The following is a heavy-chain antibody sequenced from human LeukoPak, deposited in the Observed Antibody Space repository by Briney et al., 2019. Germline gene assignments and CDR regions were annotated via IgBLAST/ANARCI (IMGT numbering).Heavy chain of an antibody. Sequence: SYISSSGSTIYYADSVKGRFTISRDNSKNTLYLQMNSLRAEDTAVYYCAKDPGDPYYFDYWGQGTLVTVSS. V-gene: IGHV3-11*01. J-gene: IGHJ4*02. D-gene: IGHD2-21*02. CDR2: ISSSGSTI. CDR3: AKDPGDPYYFDY.